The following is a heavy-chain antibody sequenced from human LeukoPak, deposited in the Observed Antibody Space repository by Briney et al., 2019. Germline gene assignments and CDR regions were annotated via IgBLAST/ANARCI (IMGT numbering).Heavy chain of an antibody. V-gene: IGHV3-21*01. CDR3: ASHFDFWSGYVCF. CDR2: ISSSSSYR. D-gene: IGHD3-3*01. CDR1: GFTFSSYS. J-gene: IGHJ4*02. Sequence: GGSLRLSCTGSGFTFSSYSMNWVRQAPGKGLEWVSSISSSSSYRYYEESVKGRFSISRDNARNSLYLQMNSLRAEDTAVYYCASHFDFWSGYVCFWGQGTLVTVSS.